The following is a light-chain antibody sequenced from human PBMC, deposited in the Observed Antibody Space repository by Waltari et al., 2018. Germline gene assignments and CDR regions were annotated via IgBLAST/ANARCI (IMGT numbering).Light chain of an antibody. CDR1: SSDVGGYQY. Sequence: QSALTQPASVSGSPGQSITIPGPGTSSDVGGYQYVTWYQQHPGKAPKLMIYDVSNWPSGVSNRFSGSKSGNTASLTISGLQAEDEADYYCSSYTSSSTPLFGGGTKLTVL. V-gene: IGLV2-14*03. J-gene: IGLJ2*01. CDR2: DVS. CDR3: SSYTSSSTPL.